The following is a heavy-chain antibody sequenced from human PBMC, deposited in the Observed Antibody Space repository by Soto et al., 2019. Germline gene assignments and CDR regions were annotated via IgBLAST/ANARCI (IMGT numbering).Heavy chain of an antibody. CDR3: AREKYYYDKSGYYSSYLDS. D-gene: IGHD3-22*01. CDR2: ISSSGTTI. CDR1: AFTFSDYY. J-gene: IGHJ4*02. Sequence: GGSLRLSCTASAFTFSDYYMNWIRQAPGKGPEWVSYISSSGTTINYADSVKGRFTISRDNSKNIIYLQMNSLRAEDTAVYYCAREKYYYDKSGYYSSYLDSWGQGTPVTVSS. V-gene: IGHV3-11*01.